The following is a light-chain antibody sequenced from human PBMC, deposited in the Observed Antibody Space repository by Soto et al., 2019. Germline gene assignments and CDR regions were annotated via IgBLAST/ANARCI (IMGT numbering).Light chain of an antibody. V-gene: IGKV3-11*01. J-gene: IGKJ2*01. CDR2: DAS. Sequence: DIVLTQSPATLSLSPGERATLSCRASQSVSSYLAWYQQKPGQAPRLLIYDASNRATGIPARFSGSGSGTDFTLPISSLEPEDFAVYYCQQRSNWPPVTFGQGTKLELK. CDR1: QSVSSY. CDR3: QQRSNWPPVT.